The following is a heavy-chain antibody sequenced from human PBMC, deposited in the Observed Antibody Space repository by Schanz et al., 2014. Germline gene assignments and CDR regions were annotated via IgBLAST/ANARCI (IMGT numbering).Heavy chain of an antibody. CDR2: ISHSGGSK. D-gene: IGHD2-2*01. J-gene: IGHJ4*02. Sequence: DVQLLESGGGLVQPGGSLRLSCAASGFTFNSYAMTWVRQAPGKGLEWVSSISHSGGSKYYADSVKGRFTISRDNSENTLYLQMSSLSADDTAVFYCAKDSTHIDIVLVPTAMDYWGQGTLVTVSS. CDR1: GFTFNSYA. CDR3: AKDSTHIDIVLVPTAMDY. V-gene: IGHV3-23*01.